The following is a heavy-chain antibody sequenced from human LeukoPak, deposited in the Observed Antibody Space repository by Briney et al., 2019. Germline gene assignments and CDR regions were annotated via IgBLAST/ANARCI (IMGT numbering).Heavy chain of an antibody. CDR2: IYTSGST. CDR1: GGPISSGSYY. J-gene: IGHJ3*02. D-gene: IGHD6-13*01. Sequence: SETLSLTRTVSGGPISSGSYYWSWIRQPAGKGLEWIGRIYTSGSTNYNPSLKSRVTISVDTSKNQFSLKLSSVTAADTAVYYCASSGYSSSYDAFDIWGQGTMVTVSS. CDR3: ASSGYSSSYDAFDI. V-gene: IGHV4-61*02.